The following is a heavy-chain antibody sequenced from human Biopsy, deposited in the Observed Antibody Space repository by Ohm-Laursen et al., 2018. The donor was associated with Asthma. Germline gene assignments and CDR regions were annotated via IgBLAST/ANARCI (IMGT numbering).Heavy chain of an antibody. Sequence: SLRLSCAAPGFTFGDYWMRWVRQVPGKGLEWVANIKHDGTEKNHVDSLKGRFTISRDNAKNSLYLQMNSLRAEDTAVYYCARDGPELPTELDYWGPGTLATVSS. V-gene: IGHV3-7*01. J-gene: IGHJ4*02. CDR2: IKHDGTEK. D-gene: IGHD1-14*01. CDR1: GFTFGDYW. CDR3: ARDGPELPTELDY.